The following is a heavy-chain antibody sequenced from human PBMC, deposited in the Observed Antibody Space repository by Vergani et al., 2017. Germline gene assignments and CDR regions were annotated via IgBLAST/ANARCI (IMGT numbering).Heavy chain of an antibody. CDR1: GGSISSSSYY. J-gene: IGHJ4*02. V-gene: IGHV4-39*07. D-gene: IGHD3-10*01. CDR2: IYYSGST. Sequence: QLQLQESGPGLVKPSETLSLTCTVSGGSISSSSYYWGWIRQPPGKWLAWVGSIYYSGSTYYNPSLKSRVTISVDTSKNQFSLKLGSVTAADTAVYYCARILWNAKFEYWGQGTLVTVSS. CDR3: ARILWNAKFEY.